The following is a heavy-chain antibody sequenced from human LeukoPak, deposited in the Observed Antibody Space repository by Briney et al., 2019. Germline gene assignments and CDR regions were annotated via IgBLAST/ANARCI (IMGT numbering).Heavy chain of an antibody. D-gene: IGHD1-26*01. Sequence: TGRSLRLSCAASGLTFSSYGMHWVRQAPGKGLEWVAVIWYDGSNKYYADSVKGRFTISRDNSKNTLYLQMNSLRAEDTAVYYCARDGWSPLDYWGQGTLVTVSS. CDR1: GLTFSSYG. V-gene: IGHV3-33*01. J-gene: IGHJ4*02. CDR3: ARDGWSPLDY. CDR2: IWYDGSNK.